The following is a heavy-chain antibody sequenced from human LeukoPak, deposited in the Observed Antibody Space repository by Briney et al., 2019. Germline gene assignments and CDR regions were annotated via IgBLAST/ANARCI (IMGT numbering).Heavy chain of an antibody. J-gene: IGHJ4*02. CDR1: GFTFSSYT. CDR2: ISTSSSYI. CDR3: ARGRPVF. Sequence: PGGSLRLSCAASGFTFSSYTMHWVRQAPGKGLEWVSFISTSSSYIYYADSVRGRFTISRDNAKKSLYLEIKSLRDEDTAVYYCARGRPVFWGQGTLVTVSS. V-gene: IGHV3-21*01.